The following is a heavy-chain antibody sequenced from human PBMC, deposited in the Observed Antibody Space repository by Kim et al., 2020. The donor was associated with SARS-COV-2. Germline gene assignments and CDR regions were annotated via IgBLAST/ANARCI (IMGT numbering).Heavy chain of an antibody. D-gene: IGHD3-22*01. J-gene: IGHJ4*02. V-gene: IGHV3-7*01. Sequence: GGSLRLSCATSRFMLSSYWMSWVRQAPGKGLEWVANIKHDGSDTFYVDSVRGRFTISRDNAKKSLFLQMNSLRANDTAIYYCARGRRHYYDSTGYYYYFDYWGRGALVTVSS. CDR1: RFMLSSYW. CDR2: IKHDGSDT. CDR3: ARGRRHYYDSTGYYYYFDY.